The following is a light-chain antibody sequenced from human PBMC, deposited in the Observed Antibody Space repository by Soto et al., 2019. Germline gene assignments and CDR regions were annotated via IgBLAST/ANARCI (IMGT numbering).Light chain of an antibody. V-gene: IGLV2-14*03. Sequence: QSALTQPASVSGSPGQSITISCAGTSADIGAFNYVSWYQHHPGKAPKLLIYDVSDRPSGVSTRFSASKSANTASLTISGLQADDEADYYCSSHSTSSALVFGGGTKLTVL. CDR1: SADIGAFNY. CDR2: DVS. J-gene: IGLJ2*01. CDR3: SSHSTSSALV.